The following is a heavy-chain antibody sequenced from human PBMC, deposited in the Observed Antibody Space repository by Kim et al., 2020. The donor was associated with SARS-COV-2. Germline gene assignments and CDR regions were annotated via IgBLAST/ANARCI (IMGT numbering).Heavy chain of an antibody. J-gene: IGHJ5*02. D-gene: IGHD4-17*01. CDR3: ARDRDYGGNSYWFDP. CDR1: GYTFTSYA. CDR2: INAGNGNT. V-gene: IGHV1-3*01. Sequence: ASVKVSCKASGYTFTSYAMHWVRQAPGQRLEWMGWINAGNGNTKYSQKFQGRVTITRDTSASTAYMELSSLRSEDTAVYYCARDRDYGGNSYWFDPWGQGTLVTVSS.